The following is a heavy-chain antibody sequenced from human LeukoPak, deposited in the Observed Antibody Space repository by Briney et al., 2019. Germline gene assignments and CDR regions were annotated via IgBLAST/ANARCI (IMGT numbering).Heavy chain of an antibody. CDR3: ARDGDFDWLLHPFDY. CDR1: GYTFTSYA. J-gene: IGHJ4*02. V-gene: IGHV7-4-1*02. CDR2: INTNTGNP. D-gene: IGHD3-9*01. Sequence: WASVKVSCKASGYTFTSYAMNWVRQAPGQGLEWMGWINTNTGNPTYAQGFTGRFVFSLDTSVSTAYLQISSLKAEDTAVHYCARDGDFDWLLHPFDYWGQGTLVTVSS.